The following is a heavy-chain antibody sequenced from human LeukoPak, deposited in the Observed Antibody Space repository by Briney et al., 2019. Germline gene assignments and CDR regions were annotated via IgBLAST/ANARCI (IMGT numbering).Heavy chain of an antibody. D-gene: IGHD6-19*01. J-gene: IGHJ6*02. V-gene: IGHV3-23*01. Sequence: GGSLRLSCAASGFTFSSYAMSWVRQAPGKGLEWVSVISGSGSSTYYADSVKGRFTISRDNSKNTLYLQMNSLRAEDTAVYYCAQEWLQGMDVWGQGTTVTVSS. CDR3: AQEWLQGMDV. CDR2: ISGSGSST. CDR1: GFTFSSYA.